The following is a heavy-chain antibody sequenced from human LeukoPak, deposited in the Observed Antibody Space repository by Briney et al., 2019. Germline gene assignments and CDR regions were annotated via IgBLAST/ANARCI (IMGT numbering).Heavy chain of an antibody. CDR3: ARDCSGGSCYRVFGY. CDR1: GYTFTSYC. D-gene: IGHD2-15*01. CDR2: INPSGGST. Sequence: ASVKVSCKASGYTFTSYCMHWVRQAPGQGLEWMGIINPSGGSTSYAQKFQGRVTMTRDTSTSTVYMELSSLRSEDTAVYYCARDCSGGSCYRVFGYWGQGTLVTVSS. V-gene: IGHV1-46*01. J-gene: IGHJ4*02.